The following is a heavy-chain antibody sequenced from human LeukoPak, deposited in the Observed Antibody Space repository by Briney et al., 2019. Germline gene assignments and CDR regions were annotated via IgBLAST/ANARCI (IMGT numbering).Heavy chain of an antibody. D-gene: IGHD6-19*01. J-gene: IGHJ5*02. CDR2: ISYDGSNK. CDR3: ARNARYSSGTFDP. CDR1: GFTFSSYA. Sequence: GRSLRLSCAASGFTFSSYAMHWVRQAPGKGLEGVAVISYDGSNKYYADSVKGRFTIPRDNSKNTLYLQMNSLRAEDTAVYYCARNARYSSGTFDPWGQGTLVTVSS. V-gene: IGHV3-30-3*01.